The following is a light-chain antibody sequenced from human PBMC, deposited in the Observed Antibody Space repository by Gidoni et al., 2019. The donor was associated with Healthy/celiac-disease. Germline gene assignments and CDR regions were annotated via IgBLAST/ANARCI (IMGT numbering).Light chain of an antibody. V-gene: IGKV1-39*01. CDR2: GAS. CDR3: QQSYSTPWT. Sequence: DIQMTQSPSSLSASVGDRVTITCRASQSISSYLNWYQQKPGKAPNLLIYGASSLQSGVPSRFSGSGAGTDFTLTISSRQQEDVATYYCQQSYSTPWTFGQGTKVEIK. J-gene: IGKJ1*01. CDR1: QSISSY.